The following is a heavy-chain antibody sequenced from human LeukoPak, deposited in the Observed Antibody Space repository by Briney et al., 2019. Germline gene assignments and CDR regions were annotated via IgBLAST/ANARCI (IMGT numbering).Heavy chain of an antibody. V-gene: IGHV3-21*01. D-gene: IGHD3-3*01. CDR1: GFTFSSYS. J-gene: IGHJ6*03. CDR2: ISSSSSYI. CDR3: ARCSLHYDFWSGYSYYYYYMDV. Sequence: GGSLRLSCAASGFTFSSYSMNWVRQAPGKGLEWVSSISSSSSYIYYADSVKGRFTISRDNAKNSLYLQMNSLRAEDTAVYYCARCSLHYDFWSGYSYYYYYMDVWGKGTTVTVSS.